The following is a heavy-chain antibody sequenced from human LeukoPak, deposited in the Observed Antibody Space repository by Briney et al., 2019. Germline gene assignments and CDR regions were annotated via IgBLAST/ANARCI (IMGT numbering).Heavy chain of an antibody. CDR1: GYTFTSYY. CDR2: ISAYNGNT. J-gene: IGHJ4*02. V-gene: IGHV1-18*04. CDR3: AREYGDYCDY. Sequence: ASVKVSCKASGYTFTSYYMHWVRQAPGQGLEWMGWISAYNGNTNYAQKLQGRVTMTTDTSTSTAYMELRSLRSDDTAVYYCAREYGDYCDYWGQGTLVTVSS. D-gene: IGHD4-17*01.